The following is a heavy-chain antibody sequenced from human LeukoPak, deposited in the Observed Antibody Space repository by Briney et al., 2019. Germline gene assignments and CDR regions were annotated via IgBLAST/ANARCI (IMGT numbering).Heavy chain of an antibody. V-gene: IGHV3-23*01. CDR3: GRGMRDYYGLDY. D-gene: IGHD3-10*01. CDR1: GFTFSSYA. CDR2: ISGSGGST. Sequence: GGSLRLSCAASGFTFSSYAMSWVCQAPGKGLEWVSAISGSGGSTDYADSVKGRFTISRDNTKNTLYLQMNSLTVEDTAVYYCGRGMRDYYGLDYWGQGILVTVSS. J-gene: IGHJ4*02.